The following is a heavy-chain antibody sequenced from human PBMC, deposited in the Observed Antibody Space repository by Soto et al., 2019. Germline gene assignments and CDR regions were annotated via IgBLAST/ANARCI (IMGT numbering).Heavy chain of an antibody. Sequence: GGSLRLSCAASGFTFSSYWMHWVRQAPGKGLVWVSRINSDGRSTSYADSVKGRFTISRDNAKNTLYLQMNSLRAEDTAVYYCARDRGHSSSLSYYYYYYGMDVWGQGTTVTVSS. CDR2: INSDGRST. CDR1: GFTFSSYW. V-gene: IGHV3-74*01. J-gene: IGHJ6*02. CDR3: ARDRGHSSSLSYYYYYYGMDV. D-gene: IGHD6-6*01.